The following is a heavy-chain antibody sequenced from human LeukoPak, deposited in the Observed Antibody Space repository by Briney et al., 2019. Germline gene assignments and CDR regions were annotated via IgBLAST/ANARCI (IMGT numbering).Heavy chain of an antibody. CDR1: GASISSYY. V-gene: IGHV4-59*01. CDR2: IYYSGST. J-gene: IGHJ4*02. Sequence: PSETLSLTCTVSGASISSYYWSWIRQPPGKGLEGIGYIYYSGSTHYNPSLRSRVTMSVDTSKNQFSLRLTSVTAADTALYYCASGPYPAAGTDHQFDFWGQGTLVTVSS. CDR3: ASGPYPAAGTDHQFDF. D-gene: IGHD6-13*01.